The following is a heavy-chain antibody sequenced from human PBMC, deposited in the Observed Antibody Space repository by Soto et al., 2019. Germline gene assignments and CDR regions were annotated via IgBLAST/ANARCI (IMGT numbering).Heavy chain of an antibody. J-gene: IGHJ4*02. D-gene: IGHD3-22*01. CDR3: ARDSYYYDSSGYYPVTQFDY. CDR2: ISSSSSTI. Sequence: PGGSLRLSCAASGFTFSSYSMNWVRQAPGKGLEWVSYISSSSSTIYYADSVKGRFTISRDNAKNSLYLQMNSLRDEDTAVYYCARDSYYYDSSGYYPVTQFDYWGQGTLVTVS. V-gene: IGHV3-48*02. CDR1: GFTFSSYS.